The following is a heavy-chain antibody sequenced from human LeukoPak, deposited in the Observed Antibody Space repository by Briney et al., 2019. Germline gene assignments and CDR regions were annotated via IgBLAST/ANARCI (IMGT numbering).Heavy chain of an antibody. Sequence: SVKVSCKASGGTFSSYAISWVRQAPGQGLEWMGGIIPIFGTANYAQKFQGRVTITADESTSTAYMELSSLRSEDTAVYYCARGSGLRFLEWFMYMDVWGKGTTVTVSS. CDR1: GGTFSSYA. CDR2: IIPIFGTA. D-gene: IGHD3-3*01. CDR3: ARGSGLRFLEWFMYMDV. J-gene: IGHJ6*03. V-gene: IGHV1-69*01.